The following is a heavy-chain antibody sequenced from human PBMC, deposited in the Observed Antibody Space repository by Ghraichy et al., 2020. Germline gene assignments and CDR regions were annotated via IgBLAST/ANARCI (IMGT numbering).Heavy chain of an antibody. CDR1: GFTFSDYY. D-gene: IGHD1-26*01. CDR3: ARDECGVRSCDHKVAWFDP. CDR2: ISSGEKNI. V-gene: IGHV3-11*01. Sequence: GGSLRLSCATSGFTFSDYYMSWIRQAPGKGLEWISYISSGEKNIFYADSVKGRFTISRDDAENSLYLQMNSLRAEDTAVYYCARDECGVRSCDHKVAWFDPWGQGTLVIVSS. J-gene: IGHJ5*02.